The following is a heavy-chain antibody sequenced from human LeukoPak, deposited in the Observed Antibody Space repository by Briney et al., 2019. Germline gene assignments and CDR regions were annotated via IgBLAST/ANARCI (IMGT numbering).Heavy chain of an antibody. J-gene: IGHJ4*02. Sequence: PGGSLRLSCTASGFTFGDYAMSWFRQAPGKGLEWVGFIRSKAYGGTTEYAASVKGRFTISRDDSKSIAYLQMNSLKTEDTAVYYCTREGKGGWGPPSTLDSSKTEDWGQGTLVTVSS. CDR2: IRSKAYGGTT. V-gene: IGHV3-49*03. D-gene: IGHD3-22*01. CDR3: TREGKGGWGPPSTLDSSKTED. CDR1: GFTFGDYA.